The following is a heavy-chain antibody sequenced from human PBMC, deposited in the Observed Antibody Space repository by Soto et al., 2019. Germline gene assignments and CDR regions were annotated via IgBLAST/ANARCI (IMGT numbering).Heavy chain of an antibody. CDR2: IYHSGST. V-gene: IGHV4-30-2*01. CDR1: GGSISSGGYS. CDR3: ARNKNDILTGYGRFDP. J-gene: IGHJ5*02. D-gene: IGHD3-9*01. Sequence: QLQLQESGSGLVKPSQTLSLTCAVSGGSISSGGYSWSWIRQPPGKGLEWIGYIYHSGSTYYNPSLKSRVTLSVGRSKNQFALKLSSVTAADTAVYYCARNKNDILTGYGRFDPWGQGTLVTVSS.